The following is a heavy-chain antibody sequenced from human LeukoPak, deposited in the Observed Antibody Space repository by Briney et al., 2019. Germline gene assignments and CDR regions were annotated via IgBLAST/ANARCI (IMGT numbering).Heavy chain of an antibody. J-gene: IGHJ4*02. CDR3: ARGGPAAGRFDY. D-gene: IGHD6-13*01. V-gene: IGHV3-66*01. CDR1: GGSISSPSYY. CDR2: IYSGGST. Sequence: PSETLSLTCTVSGGSISSPSYYWGWIRQPPGKGLEWVSVIYSGGSTYYADSVKGRFTISRDNSKNTLYLQMNSLRAEDTAVYYCARGGPAAGRFDYWGQGTLVTVSS.